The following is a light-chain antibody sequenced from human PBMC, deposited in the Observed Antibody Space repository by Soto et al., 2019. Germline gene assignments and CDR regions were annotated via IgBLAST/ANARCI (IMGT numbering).Light chain of an antibody. CDR3: SSYTSSSTGV. CDR2: DVS. CDR1: SSDVGGYNY. J-gene: IGLJ1*01. V-gene: IGLV2-14*01. Sequence: QSVLTQPASVSGSPGQSITISCTGTSSDVGGYNYVSWYQQHPGKAPKLMIYDVSNRPSGVSNRFSGSKSGNTASLTISGLQAEYEADSYCSSYTSSSTGVFGPGTKVTVL.